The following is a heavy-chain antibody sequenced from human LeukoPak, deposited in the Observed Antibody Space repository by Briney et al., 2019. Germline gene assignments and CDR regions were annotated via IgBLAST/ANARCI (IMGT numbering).Heavy chain of an antibody. V-gene: IGHV3-53*04. CDR2: IYGDGTT. Sequence: GGSLRLSCEASGFNVSSNYMTWVRQAPGKGLEWVSLIYGDGTTDYADSVKGRFHISRHNSKNTLYLQMNSLRAEDTAVYYCARGIIYLDYWGQGPLVTVSS. CDR3: ARGIIYLDY. CDR1: GFNVSSNY. D-gene: IGHD3-10*01. J-gene: IGHJ4*02.